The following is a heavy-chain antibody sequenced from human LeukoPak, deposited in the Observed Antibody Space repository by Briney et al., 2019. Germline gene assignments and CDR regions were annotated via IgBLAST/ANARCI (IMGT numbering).Heavy chain of an antibody. CDR2: NSSSNGYI. J-gene: IGHJ4*02. CDR1: GFTLSSYT. CDR3: AKPLTGGGSWPPFDS. D-gene: IGHD2-15*01. V-gene: IGHV3-21*04. Sequence: PGGSLRLSCEASGFTLSSYTLTWVRQAPGKGLEWVSSNSSSNGYIYYADSVKGRFTISRDNAKSSLFLQMNSLRDEDTAVYYCAKPLTGGGSWPPFDSWGQGTLVTVSS.